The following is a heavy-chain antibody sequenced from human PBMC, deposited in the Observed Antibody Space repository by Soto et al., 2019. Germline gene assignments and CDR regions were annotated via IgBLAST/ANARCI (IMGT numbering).Heavy chain of an antibody. J-gene: IGHJ6*02. V-gene: IGHV1-18*04. D-gene: IGHD3-3*01. CDR2: ISAYNGET. Sequence: QVQLVQSGAEVKKPGASVKVSCKASGYTFSSYVISWVRQAPGQGLDWMGWISAYNGETNYAQKLQDRVTMTTDTSTNTAYMELRSLRSDDTAVYYCARVAPPGATRSPLNYYGIDVWGQGTTVTVSS. CDR3: ARVAPPGATRSPLNYYGIDV. CDR1: GYTFSSYV.